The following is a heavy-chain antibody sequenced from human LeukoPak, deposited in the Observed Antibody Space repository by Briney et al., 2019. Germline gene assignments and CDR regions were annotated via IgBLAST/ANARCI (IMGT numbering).Heavy chain of an antibody. CDR2: IYYSGST. CDR1: GGSISSSSYY. V-gene: IGHV4-39*01. J-gene: IGHJ4*02. CDR3: ARPIESEVPAASFDY. D-gene: IGHD2-2*01. Sequence: SETLSLTCTVSGGSISSSSYYWGWIRQPPGKGLEWIGSIYYSGSTYYNPSLKSRVTISVDTSKNQFSLKLSSVTAADTAVYYCARPIESEVPAASFDYWGQGTLVTVSS.